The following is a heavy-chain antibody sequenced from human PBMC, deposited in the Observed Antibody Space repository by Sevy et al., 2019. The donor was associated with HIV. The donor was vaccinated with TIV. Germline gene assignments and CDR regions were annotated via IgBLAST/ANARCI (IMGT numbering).Heavy chain of an antibody. CDR3: ARRYFDL. J-gene: IGHJ4*02. CDR2: IRQDGNEI. Sequence: GGSLRLSCAASGFTFSRNAMSWVRQAPGKGLEWVANIRQDGNEIYYAASVRGRFTISRDNAKGSLYLQMNNLRVEDTATYYCARRYFDLWGQGTLVTVSS. CDR1: GFTFSRNA. V-gene: IGHV3-7*03.